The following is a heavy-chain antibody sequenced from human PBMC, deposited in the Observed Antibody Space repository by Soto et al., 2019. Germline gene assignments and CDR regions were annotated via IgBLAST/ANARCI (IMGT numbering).Heavy chain of an antibody. CDR3: ARDYYGSGSGGMDV. V-gene: IGHV1-2*04. J-gene: IGHJ6*02. CDR1: GYTFTGYY. D-gene: IGHD3-10*01. CDR2: INPNSGGT. Sequence: QVQLVQSGAEVKKPGASVKVSCKASGYTFTGYYMHWVRQAPGQGLEWMGWINPNSGGTNYAQKFQGWVTMTRDTXTSTAYMELSRLRSDDTAVYYCARDYYGSGSGGMDVWGQGTTVTVSS.